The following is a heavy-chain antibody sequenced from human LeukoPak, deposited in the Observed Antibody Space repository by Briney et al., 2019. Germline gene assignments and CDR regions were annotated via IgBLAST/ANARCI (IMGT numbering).Heavy chain of an antibody. CDR3: ARGRGYSYGYGGYYYYMDV. Sequence: ASVKVSCKASGYTFTSYGISWVRQAPGQGLEWMGWISAYNGNTNYAQKLQGRVTMTTDTSTSTAYMDLRSLRSDDTAVYYCARGRGYSYGYGGYYYYMDVWGKGTTVTISS. CDR1: GYTFTSYG. V-gene: IGHV1-18*01. D-gene: IGHD5-18*01. J-gene: IGHJ6*03. CDR2: ISAYNGNT.